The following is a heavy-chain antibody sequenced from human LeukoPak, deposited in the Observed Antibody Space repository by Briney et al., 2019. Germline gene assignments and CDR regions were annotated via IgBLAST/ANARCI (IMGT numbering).Heavy chain of an antibody. CDR2: IKRDGSEK. V-gene: IGHV3-7*01. J-gene: IGHJ4*02. D-gene: IGHD1-26*01. CDR1: AFTLSRYW. CDR3: VRDDGATKPC. Sequence: GGSLRPSCAASAFTLSRYWMSWVRQAPGKGLEWVANIKRDGSEKYYVDSVKGRFSISRDNAKNSLYLQMNSLKVEDTAVYYCVRDDGATKPCWGQGTLVTVSS.